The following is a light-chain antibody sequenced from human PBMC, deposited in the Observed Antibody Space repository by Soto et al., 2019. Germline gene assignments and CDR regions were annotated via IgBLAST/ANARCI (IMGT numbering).Light chain of an antibody. CDR2: VVS. Sequence: QSVLTQPASVSGSPGQSITISCTRTSSDVGAYNYVSWYQQHPDKAPKLMIYVVSNRPSGVSNRFSGFKSGNTASLTISGLQAEDEADYYCSSYTSSDTPYVFGTGTKVTVL. CDR3: SSYTSSDTPYV. J-gene: IGLJ1*01. V-gene: IGLV2-14*01. CDR1: SSDVGAYNY.